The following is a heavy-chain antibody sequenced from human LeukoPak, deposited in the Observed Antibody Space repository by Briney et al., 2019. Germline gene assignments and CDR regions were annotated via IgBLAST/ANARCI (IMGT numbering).Heavy chain of an antibody. Sequence: ASVKVSCKASGYTFTGYYMHWVRQAPGQGLEWMGWINPNSGGTNYAQKLQGRVTITRDTSTDTAYMQLSRLRSDDTAVYYCAKDRYGDYEAPFHYYMDAWGRGTTVTVSS. J-gene: IGHJ6*03. D-gene: IGHD5-12*01. V-gene: IGHV1-2*02. CDR2: INPNSGGT. CDR1: GYTFTGYY. CDR3: AKDRYGDYEAPFHYYMDA.